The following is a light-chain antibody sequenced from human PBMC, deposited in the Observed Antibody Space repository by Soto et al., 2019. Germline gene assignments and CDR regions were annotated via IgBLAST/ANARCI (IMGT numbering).Light chain of an antibody. CDR1: QSVLYSSNNENY. Sequence: DIVMTQSPDSLAVSLGERATINCKSSQSVLYSSNNENYLAWYQQKPGQPPSLLIYWASTRESGVPDRFSGSGSGTDFTLTISSLQAEDVAVYYCQQYYSTPPTFGKGTKVEIK. J-gene: IGKJ1*01. V-gene: IGKV4-1*01. CDR3: QQYYSTPPT. CDR2: WAS.